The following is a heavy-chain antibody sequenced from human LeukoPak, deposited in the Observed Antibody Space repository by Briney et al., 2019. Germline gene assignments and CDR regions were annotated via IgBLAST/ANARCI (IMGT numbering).Heavy chain of an antibody. D-gene: IGHD5-18*01. J-gene: IGHJ4*02. Sequence: PGASLRLSCTTSGFTYSDYYMSWIRQAPGKGLEWVSYISSSSVYTDYADSVKGRFTISRDNGKNSLFLQMNSLRAEDTAGYYCAREGGYSYGLIDYWGQGTLVTVSS. CDR2: ISSSSVYT. CDR1: GFTYSDYY. CDR3: AREGGYSYGLIDY. V-gene: IGHV3-11*06.